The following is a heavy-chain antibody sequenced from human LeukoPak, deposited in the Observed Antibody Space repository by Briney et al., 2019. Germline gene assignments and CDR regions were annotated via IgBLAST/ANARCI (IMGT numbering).Heavy chain of an antibody. CDR1: GYTFTSYG. CDR2: ISAYNGNT. CDR3: ARDTEGYCSSTSCYRDDAFDI. Sequence: ASVKVSCKASGYTFTSYGISWVRQAPGQGLEWMGWISAYNGNTNYAQKLQGRVTMTTDTSTSTAYMELRSLRSDDTAVYYCARDTEGYCSSTSCYRDDAFDIWGQGTVVTVSS. V-gene: IGHV1-18*01. J-gene: IGHJ3*02. D-gene: IGHD2-2*02.